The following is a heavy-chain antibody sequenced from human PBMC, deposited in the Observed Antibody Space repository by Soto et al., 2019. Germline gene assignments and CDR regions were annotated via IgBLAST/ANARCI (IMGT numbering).Heavy chain of an antibody. D-gene: IGHD1-1*01. CDR3: VRQLFRRFVGAVDI. V-gene: IGHV2-5*02. CDR2: TYWDDDK. CDR1: GFSLRTSGVG. J-gene: IGHJ3*02. Sequence: QITLRESGPTLVKPTQTLTLTCTLSGFSLRTSGVGVGWIPQPPGKALDGIAVTYWDDDKLYNPPLQSRLTLTDDNSNDQVALTMTNVDPVASAKYYCVRQLFRRFVGAVDIWGLGTLVTGSS.